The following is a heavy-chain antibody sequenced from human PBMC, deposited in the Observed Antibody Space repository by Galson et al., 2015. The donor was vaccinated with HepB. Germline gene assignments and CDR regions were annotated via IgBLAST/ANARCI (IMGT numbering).Heavy chain of an antibody. V-gene: IGHV4-39*01. CDR2: IYYSGST. Sequence: ETLSLTCTVSGGSISSSSYYWGWIRQPPGKGLEWIGSIYYSGSTYYNPSLKSRVTISVDTSKNQFSLKLSSVTAADTAVYYCARYKVRTMVRGAEYYYYGMDVWGQGTTVTVSS. CDR3: ARYKVRTMVRGAEYYYYGMDV. CDR1: GGSISSSSYY. D-gene: IGHD3-10*01. J-gene: IGHJ6*02.